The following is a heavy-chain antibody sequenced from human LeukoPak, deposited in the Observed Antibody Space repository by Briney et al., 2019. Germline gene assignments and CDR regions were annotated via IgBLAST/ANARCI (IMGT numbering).Heavy chain of an antibody. CDR1: GYTFTSYG. J-gene: IGHJ5*02. D-gene: IGHD3-10*01. Sequence: ASVKVSCKASGYTFTSYGISWVRRAPGQGLEWMGWISAYNGNTNYAQKLQGRVTMTTDTSTSTAYMELRSLRSDDTAVYYCATLTHPDGYEVGEFPNWFDPWGQGTLVTVSS. V-gene: IGHV1-18*01. CDR3: ATLTHPDGYEVGEFPNWFDP. CDR2: ISAYNGNT.